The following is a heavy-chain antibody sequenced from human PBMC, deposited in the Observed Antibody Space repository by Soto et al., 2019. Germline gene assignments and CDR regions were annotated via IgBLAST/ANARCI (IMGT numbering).Heavy chain of an antibody. V-gene: IGHV4-39*01. CDR1: GGSISSGGYY. CDR3: VAFQVVLMVYAT. J-gene: IGHJ5*02. CDR2: IYYSGST. D-gene: IGHD2-8*01. Sequence: PSETLSLTCTVSGGSISSGGYYWSWIRQHPGKGLEWIGYIYYSGSTYYNPSLKSRVTISVDTSKNQFSLKLSSVTAADTAVYYCVAFQVVLMVYATWGQGTLVTVSS.